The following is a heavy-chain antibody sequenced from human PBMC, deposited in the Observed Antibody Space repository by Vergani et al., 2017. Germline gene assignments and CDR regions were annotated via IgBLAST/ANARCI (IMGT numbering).Heavy chain of an antibody. V-gene: IGHV4-31*03. CDR2: IYYSGST. CDR1: GGSISSGGYY. D-gene: IGHD3-22*01. J-gene: IGHJ3*02. Sequence: QVQLQESGPGLVKPSQTLPLTCTVSGGSISSGGYYWSWIRQHPGKGLEWIGYIYYSGSTYYNPSLKSRVTISVDTSKNQFSLKLSSVTAADTAVYYCARDFGEYYYDSSGVFDIWGQGTMVTVSS. CDR3: ARDFGEYYYDSSGVFDI.